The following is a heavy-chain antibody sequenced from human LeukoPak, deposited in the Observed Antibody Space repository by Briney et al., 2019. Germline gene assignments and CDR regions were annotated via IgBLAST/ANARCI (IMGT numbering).Heavy chain of an antibody. CDR1: GFTFSDYY. Sequence: GGSLRLSCAASGFTFSDYYMSWIRQAPGKGLEWVSYISSSSGSTIYYADSVKGRFTISRDNAKNSLSLQMNSLRAEDTAVYYCAKEPTVVAATRGYFQHWGQGTLVTVSS. V-gene: IGHV3-11*01. CDR2: ISSSSGSTI. J-gene: IGHJ1*01. CDR3: AKEPTVVAATRGYFQH. D-gene: IGHD2-15*01.